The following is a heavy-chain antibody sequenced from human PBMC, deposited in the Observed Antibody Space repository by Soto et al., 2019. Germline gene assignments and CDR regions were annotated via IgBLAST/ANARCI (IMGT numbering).Heavy chain of an antibody. CDR1: GFIFNNYA. CDR3: ARDGAIVGSARDNWPDP. V-gene: IGHV3-30-3*01. D-gene: IGHD1-26*01. J-gene: IGHJ5*02. Sequence: QVQLVESGGGVVQPGTSLRLSCAASGFIFNNYAMFWIRQAPGKGLEWVALISYDGTNAFYSDAVKGRFTVSRDKSKKTVFLQMNSLRSEDTAVYFCARDGAIVGSARDNWPDPWGQGTLVTVSA. CDR2: ISYDGTNA.